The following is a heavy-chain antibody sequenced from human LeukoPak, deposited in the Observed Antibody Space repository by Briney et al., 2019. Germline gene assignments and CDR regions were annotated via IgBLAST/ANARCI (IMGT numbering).Heavy chain of an antibody. Sequence: GGSLRLSCAASGFTFSSYGMSWVRQAPGKGLEWVAVISYDGSTKYYADSAKGRFTISRDNSKNTLYLQMNSLRAEDTAVYYCAKDTAMEFIDYWGQGTLVTVSS. CDR2: ISYDGSTK. V-gene: IGHV3-30*18. CDR3: AKDTAMEFIDY. J-gene: IGHJ4*02. D-gene: IGHD5-18*01. CDR1: GFTFSSYG.